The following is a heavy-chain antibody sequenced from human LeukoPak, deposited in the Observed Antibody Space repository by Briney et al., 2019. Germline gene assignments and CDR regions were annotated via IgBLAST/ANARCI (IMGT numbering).Heavy chain of an antibody. J-gene: IGHJ4*02. V-gene: IGHV3-7*01. CDR3: ARDPTRRFDL. CDR2: IVEDGSGT. CDR1: GFTFSSYW. Sequence: GGSLRLSCATSGFTFSSYWMTWVRQAPGKGLEWVASIVEDGSGTYYLDSVKGRFTFSRDNAKNSLYLQMNSLRGEDTAVYYCARDPTRRFDLWGQGTLVTFSS.